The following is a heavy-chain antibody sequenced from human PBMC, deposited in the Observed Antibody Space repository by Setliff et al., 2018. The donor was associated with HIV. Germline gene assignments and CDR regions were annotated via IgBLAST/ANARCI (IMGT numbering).Heavy chain of an antibody. CDR3: AKDLSSGWSNDAFDI. J-gene: IGHJ3*02. Sequence: GGSLRLSCAASVFTFNNYGMNWVRQAPGKGLEWVAFIRYDGSQKYYADSVKGRFTISRDNSKNTLYLQMNSLRAEDTAVYYCAKDLSSGWSNDAFDIWGQGTMVTVSS. V-gene: IGHV3-30*02. CDR2: IRYDGSQK. D-gene: IGHD6-19*01. CDR1: VFTFNNYG.